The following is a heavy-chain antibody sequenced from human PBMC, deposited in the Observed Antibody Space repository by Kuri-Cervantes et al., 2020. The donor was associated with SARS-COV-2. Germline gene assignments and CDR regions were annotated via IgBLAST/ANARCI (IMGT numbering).Heavy chain of an antibody. Sequence: GGSLRLSCAASGFTFSDYYMSWVRQAPGKGLEWVSVTYSGGSTYYADSVKGRFTISRDNSKNTLYLQMNSLRAEDTAAYYCASIVTGDSSGYYWGQGTLVTVSS. V-gene: IGHV3-53*01. J-gene: IGHJ4*02. CDR2: TYSGGST. CDR1: GFTFSDYY. CDR3: ASIVTGDSSGYY. D-gene: IGHD3-22*01.